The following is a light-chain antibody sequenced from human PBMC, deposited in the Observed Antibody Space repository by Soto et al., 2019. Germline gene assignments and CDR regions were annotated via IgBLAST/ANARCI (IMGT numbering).Light chain of an antibody. CDR2: SVS. J-gene: IGKJ1*01. CDR1: QSVSSN. Sequence: DIVMTQSPATLSVSPGERATLSCRARQSVSSNVAWYQQKPGQAPRLLIYSVSTRATGIPARFSGSGSGTEFTLTINSLQSEDCAIYYCQQYNKWPPWTCGQGTKVEIK. CDR3: QQYNKWPPWT. V-gene: IGKV3-15*01.